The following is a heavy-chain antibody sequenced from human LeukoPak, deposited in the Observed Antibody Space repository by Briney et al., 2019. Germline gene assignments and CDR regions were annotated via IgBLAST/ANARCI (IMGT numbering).Heavy chain of an antibody. D-gene: IGHD6-13*01. CDR2: INPNSGGT. CDR3: ATVARPAALNY. J-gene: IGHJ4*02. Sequence: GASVKVSCKASGYTFTSYGISWVRQAPGQGLEWMGWINPNSGGTNYAQKFQGRVTMTRDTSISTAYMELSRLRSDDTAVYYCATVARPAALNYWGQGTLVTVSS. CDR1: GYTFTSYG. V-gene: IGHV1-2*02.